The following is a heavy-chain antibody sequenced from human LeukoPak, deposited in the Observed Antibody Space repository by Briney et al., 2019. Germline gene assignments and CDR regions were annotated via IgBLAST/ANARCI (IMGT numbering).Heavy chain of an antibody. J-gene: IGHJ3*02. CDR1: GGSISSSSYY. V-gene: IGHV4-39*07. CDR3: ARYSSSRAAFDI. CDR2: IYHSGST. D-gene: IGHD6-13*01. Sequence: SETLSLTCTVSGGSISSSSYYWGWIRQPPGKGLEWIGSIYHSGSTYYNPSLKSRVTISVDTSKNQFSLKLSSVTAADTAVYYCARYSSSRAAFDIWGQGTMVTVSS.